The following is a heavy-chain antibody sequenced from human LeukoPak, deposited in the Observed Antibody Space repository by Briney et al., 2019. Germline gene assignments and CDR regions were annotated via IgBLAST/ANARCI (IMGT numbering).Heavy chain of an antibody. CDR2: VYPGDSDT. Sequence: GESLKISCKGSGYSFTSYWIGWVRQMPGKGLGWMGIVYPGDSDTRYSPSFQAQVTISADKSMSTPYLQWSSLKASDTAMYYCARQWRDAFDIWGQGTMVTVSS. CDR3: ARQWRDAFDI. CDR1: GYSFTSYW. V-gene: IGHV5-51*01. J-gene: IGHJ3*02. D-gene: IGHD5-12*01.